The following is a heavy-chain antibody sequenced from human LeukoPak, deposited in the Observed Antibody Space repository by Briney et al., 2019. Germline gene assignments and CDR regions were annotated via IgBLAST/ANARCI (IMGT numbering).Heavy chain of an antibody. CDR2: IYTSGST. Sequence: SQTLSLTCTVSGGSISSGSYYWSWIRQPAGKGLEWIGRIYTSGSTNYNPSLKSRVTISVDTSKNHFSLQLSSVTAADTAVYYCARVRVTPNIAIDYWGQGTLVTVSS. D-gene: IGHD2/OR15-2a*01. CDR1: GGSISSGSYY. CDR3: ARVRVTPNIAIDY. J-gene: IGHJ4*02. V-gene: IGHV4-61*02.